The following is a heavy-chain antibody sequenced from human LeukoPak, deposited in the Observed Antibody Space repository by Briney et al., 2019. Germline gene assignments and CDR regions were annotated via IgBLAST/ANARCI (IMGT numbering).Heavy chain of an antibody. CDR2: IYSGGST. V-gene: IGHV3-66*01. CDR3: ASELYDSSGYFDY. D-gene: IGHD3-22*01. Sequence: PGGSLRLSCAASGFTVSSNYMSWVRQAPGKGLEWVSVIYSGGSTYYADSVKGRFTISRDNSKNTLYLQMNSLRAEDTAVYYCASELYDSSGYFDYWGQGTLVTVPS. J-gene: IGHJ4*02. CDR1: GFTVSSNY.